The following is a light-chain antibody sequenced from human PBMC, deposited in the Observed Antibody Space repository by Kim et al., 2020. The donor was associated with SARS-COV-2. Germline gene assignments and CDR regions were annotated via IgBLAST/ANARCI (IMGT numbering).Light chain of an antibody. V-gene: IGLV3-19*01. CDR1: NLRNYY. CDR3: NSRDSSGNHWV. J-gene: IGLJ3*02. Sequence: SSELTPDPAVSVALGQTVRITCQGDNLRNYYASWYQQKPRLAPVLVIYGKNNRPSGIPDRFSGSSSGNTASLTITGAQAEDEADYYCNSRDSSGNHWVSGGGPQLTVL. CDR2: GKN.